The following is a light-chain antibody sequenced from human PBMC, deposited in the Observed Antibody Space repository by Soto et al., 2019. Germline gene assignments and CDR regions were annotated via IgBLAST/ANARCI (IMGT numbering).Light chain of an antibody. Sequence: QSVLTQPPSVSGAPGQRVTISCTGSSSNIGAGYDVHWYQQLPGTAPKLLIYGNSNRPSGVPDRFSGSKSGTSASLAITGLQAEDEADYYCQSYDSSFLFGGGTKVTVL. J-gene: IGLJ3*02. CDR1: SSNIGAGYD. CDR2: GNS. V-gene: IGLV1-40*01. CDR3: QSYDSSFL.